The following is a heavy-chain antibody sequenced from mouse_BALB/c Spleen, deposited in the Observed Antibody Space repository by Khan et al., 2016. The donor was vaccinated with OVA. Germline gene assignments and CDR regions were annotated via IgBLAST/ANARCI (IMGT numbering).Heavy chain of an antibody. D-gene: IGHD2-14*01. J-gene: IGHJ3*01. Sequence: VQLQESGAELARPGASVKMSCKASGYTFTTYTIHWVKQGPEQGLEWIGYIIPTNDYANYNQKFKDRATLTADKSSSTAYIQLSSLTSEDSALYYCAREGAYYRSDGWFAYWGQGTLVTVSA. V-gene: IGHV1-4*01. CDR3: AREGAYYRSDGWFAY. CDR1: GYTFTTYT. CDR2: IIPTNDYA.